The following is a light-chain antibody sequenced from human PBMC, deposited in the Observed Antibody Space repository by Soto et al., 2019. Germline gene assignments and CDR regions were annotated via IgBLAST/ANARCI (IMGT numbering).Light chain of an antibody. CDR1: SXDIGAGYD. J-gene: IGLJ1*01. V-gene: IGLV1-40*01. CDR2: SNA. CDR3: QSYESSLTTYV. Sequence: QSALTQPPSVSEAPGQRVTISCTGTSXDIGAGYDVHWYQQLPGAAPKLLIYSNAIRPSGVPDRFSASKSGTSASLAVTGLRAEDEADYYCQSYESSLTTYVFGTGTKVTVL.